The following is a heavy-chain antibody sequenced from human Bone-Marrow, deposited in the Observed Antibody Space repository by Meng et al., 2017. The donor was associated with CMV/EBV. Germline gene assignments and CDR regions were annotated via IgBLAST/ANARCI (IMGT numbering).Heavy chain of an antibody. CDR1: GFTFSSYS. CDR2: ISSSSSYI. D-gene: IGHD3-10*01. Sequence: GESLKISCAASGFTFSSYSMNWVRQAPGKGLEWVSSISSSSSYIYYADSVKGRFTISRDNAKNSLYLQMNSLRAEDTAVYYCARGLGSGIWYYGMDVWGEATTVTVSS. V-gene: IGHV3-21*01. CDR3: ARGLGSGIWYYGMDV. J-gene: IGHJ6*04.